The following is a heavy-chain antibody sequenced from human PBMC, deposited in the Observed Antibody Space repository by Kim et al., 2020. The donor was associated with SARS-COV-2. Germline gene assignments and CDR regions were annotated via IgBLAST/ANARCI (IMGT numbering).Heavy chain of an antibody. CDR2: IYSGGSST. D-gene: IGHD2-15*01. V-gene: IGHV3-23*03. CDR3: AKGDRLFDY. Sequence: GGSLRLSCAASGFTFSSYAMSWVRQAPGKGLEWVSVIYSGGSSTYYADSVKGRFTISRDNSKNTLYLRMNSLRAEDTAVYYCAKGDRLFDYWGQGTLVTV. J-gene: IGHJ4*02. CDR1: GFTFSSYA.